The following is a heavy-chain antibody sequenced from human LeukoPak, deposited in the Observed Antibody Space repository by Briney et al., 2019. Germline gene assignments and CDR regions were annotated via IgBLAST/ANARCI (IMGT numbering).Heavy chain of an antibody. CDR2: IVVGSGNT. V-gene: IGHV1-58*02. CDR3: AAEVGATYWFDP. CDR1: GFTFTSSA. J-gene: IGHJ5*02. D-gene: IGHD1-26*01. Sequence: SVTVSCKASGFTFTSSAMQWVRQARGQRLEWIGWIVVGSGNTNYAQKFQERVTITRVMSTSTAYMELSSLRSEDTAVYYCAAEVGATYWFDPWGQGTLVTVSS.